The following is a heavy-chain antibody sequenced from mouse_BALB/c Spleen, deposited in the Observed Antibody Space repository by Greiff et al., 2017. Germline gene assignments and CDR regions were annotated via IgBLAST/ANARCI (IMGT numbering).Heavy chain of an antibody. CDR3: TTLYYRYDGYAMDY. CDR1: GYTFTSYY. Sequence: QVQLQQSGAELVKPGASVKLSCKASGYTFTSYYMYWVKRRPGQGLEWIGEINPSNGGTNFNEKFKSKATLTVDKSSSTAYMQLSSLTSEDSAVYYCTTLYYRYDGYAMDYWGQGTSVTVSS. J-gene: IGHJ4*01. CDR2: INPSNGGT. D-gene: IGHD2-14*01. V-gene: IGHV1S16*01.